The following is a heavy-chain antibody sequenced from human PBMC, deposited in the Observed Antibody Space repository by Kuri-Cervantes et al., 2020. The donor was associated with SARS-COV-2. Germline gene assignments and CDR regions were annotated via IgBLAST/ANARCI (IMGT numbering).Heavy chain of an antibody. Sequence: ASVKVSCKASGYTFSGYYIHWVRQAPGQGLEWMGWINPNDGGTKYAQKFQDWVTMTRDTSVTTVYLDLSRLKSDDTAVYYCARGRGGNPHSPGGFWGQGTLVTVSS. D-gene: IGHD4-23*01. CDR1: GYTFSGYY. J-gene: IGHJ4*02. CDR3: ARGRGGNPHSPGGF. CDR2: INPNDGGT. V-gene: IGHV1-2*04.